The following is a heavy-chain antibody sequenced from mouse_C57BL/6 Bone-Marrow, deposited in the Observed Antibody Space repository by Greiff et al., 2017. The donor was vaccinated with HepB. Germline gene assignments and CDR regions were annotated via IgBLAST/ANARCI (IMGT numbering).Heavy chain of an antibody. CDR1: GYSITSGYD. Sequence: VQLKESGPGMVKPSQSLSLTCTVSGYSITSGYDWHWIRHFPGNKLEWMGYISYSGSTNYNPSLKSRISITHDTSKNHFFLKLNSVTTEDTATYYCAREEYDGSSAWFAYWGQGTLVTVSA. V-gene: IGHV3-1*01. J-gene: IGHJ3*01. CDR3: AREEYDGSSAWFAY. D-gene: IGHD1-1*01. CDR2: ISYSGST.